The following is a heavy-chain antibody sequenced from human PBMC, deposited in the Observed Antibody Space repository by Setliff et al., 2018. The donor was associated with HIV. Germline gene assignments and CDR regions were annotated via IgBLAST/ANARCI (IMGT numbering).Heavy chain of an antibody. CDR3: ARGPSGYADWYFDL. Sequence: LSLTCTVSGGSISSYYWSWIRQPPGKGLEWIGYIYYSGSTNYNPSLKSRVTISVDTSKNQFSLKPSSVTAADTAVYYCARGPSGYADWYFDLWGRGTLVTVSS. CDR1: GGSISSYY. CDR2: IYYSGST. V-gene: IGHV4-59*01. J-gene: IGHJ2*01. D-gene: IGHD5-12*01.